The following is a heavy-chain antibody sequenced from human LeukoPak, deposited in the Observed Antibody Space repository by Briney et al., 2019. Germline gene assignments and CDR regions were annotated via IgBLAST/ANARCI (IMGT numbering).Heavy chain of an antibody. V-gene: IGHV1-46*01. Sequence: ASVKVSCKASGYTFTSYYMHWVRQAPGQGLEWMGILKLSAGSTIYVQKFQGRVTMTTDTSTSTVYMELSSLRSEDTAVYYCAREPPESYLFDFWGQGTLVTVSS. J-gene: IGHJ4*02. CDR1: GYTFTSYY. CDR3: AREPPESYLFDF. CDR2: LKLSAGST.